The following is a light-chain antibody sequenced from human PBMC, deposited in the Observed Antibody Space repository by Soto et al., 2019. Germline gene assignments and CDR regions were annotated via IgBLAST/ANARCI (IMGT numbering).Light chain of an antibody. CDR3: QRCDSGPWT. J-gene: IGKJ1*01. CDR2: RAS. V-gene: IGKV1-27*01. CDR1: RDIGHS. Sequence: DIQMTQSPSSLSASVGDRVTITCRASRDIGHSLACYQHKLGEVPKLLIYRASILSGVSSQFSASGSGTDFTLTITSLLPEDGAAYYCQRCDSGPWTFGQGTTVAIK.